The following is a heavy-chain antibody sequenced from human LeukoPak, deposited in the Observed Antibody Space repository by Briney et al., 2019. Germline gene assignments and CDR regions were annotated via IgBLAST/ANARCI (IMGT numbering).Heavy chain of an antibody. V-gene: IGHV3-48*04. D-gene: IGHD5-12*01. CDR1: GFSISSYS. CDR2: ISRSSSTT. J-gene: IGHJ4*02. CDR3: ARDSGSGYDFGY. Sequence: GGSLRLSCVGSGFSISSYSMNWVRQAPGKGLEWVSYISRSSSTTYYADSVKGRFAISRDNAKNSLYLQMNSLRVEDTAVYYCARDSGSGYDFGYWGQGTLVTVSS.